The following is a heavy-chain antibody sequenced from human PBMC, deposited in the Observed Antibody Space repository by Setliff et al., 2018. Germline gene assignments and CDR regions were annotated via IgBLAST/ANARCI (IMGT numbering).Heavy chain of an antibody. Sequence: PSETLSLTCTVSGGSISSHYWTWIRQPAGKGLEWIGHIYTSWSTISNPSLKSRVTISLDTSKSQFSLKLTSVTAADTAVYYCARMSGFQYMDVWGKGTTVTVSS. CDR3: ARMSGFQYMDV. J-gene: IGHJ6*03. CDR2: IYTSWST. V-gene: IGHV4-4*07. CDR1: GGSISSHY. D-gene: IGHD3-3*01.